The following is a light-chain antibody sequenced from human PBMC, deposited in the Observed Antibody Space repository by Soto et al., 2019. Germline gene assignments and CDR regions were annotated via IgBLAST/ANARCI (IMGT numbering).Light chain of an antibody. V-gene: IGKV1-5*03. J-gene: IGKJ1*01. CDR1: QTISSW. CDR3: QHYNSYSEA. CDR2: KAS. Sequence: DIQMTQSPSTLSGSVGDRVTITCRASQTISSWLAWYQQKPGKAPKXXIYKASTLKSGVPSRFSGSGSGTEFTLTISSLQHDDFATYYCQHYNSYSEAFGQGTKVDI.